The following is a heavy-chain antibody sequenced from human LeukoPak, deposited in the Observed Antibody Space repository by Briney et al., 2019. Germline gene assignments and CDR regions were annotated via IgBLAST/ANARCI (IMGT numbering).Heavy chain of an antibody. J-gene: IGHJ4*02. Sequence: PSETLSLTCSVSGGSISISNYFWGWIRQPPGKGLEWIASRSSTGITHYYPSLEGRISVSVETSKNQFSLMLTSLTAADTAVYYCAFSGWFWGAFDYWGQGILVTVSS. CDR3: AFSGWFWGAFDY. CDR1: GGSISISNYF. V-gene: IGHV4-39*01. CDR2: RSSTGIT. D-gene: IGHD6-19*01.